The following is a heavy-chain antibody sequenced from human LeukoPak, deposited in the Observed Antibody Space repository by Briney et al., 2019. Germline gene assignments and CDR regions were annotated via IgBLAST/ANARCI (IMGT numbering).Heavy chain of an antibody. V-gene: IGHV4-59*11. CDR2: IHYSGST. Sequence: SETLSLTCTVSGGSISSHYWSWIRQPPGKGLEWIGYIHYSGSTNYNPSLKSRVTISVDTSKNQFSLKLSSVTAADTAVYYCARVGGYDPKYYYYYYYMDVWGKGTTVTVSS. D-gene: IGHD5-12*01. CDR3: ARVGGYDPKYYYYYYYMDV. J-gene: IGHJ6*03. CDR1: GGSISSHY.